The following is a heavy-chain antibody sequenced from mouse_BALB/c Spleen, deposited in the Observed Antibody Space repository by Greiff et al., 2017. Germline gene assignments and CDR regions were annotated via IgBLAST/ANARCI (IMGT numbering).Heavy chain of an antibody. D-gene: IGHD2-10*02. V-gene: IGHV14-3*02. CDR3: ARSYGNHAMDY. CDR2: IDPANGNT. Sequence: VQLQQSGAELVKPGASVKLSCTASGFNIKDTYMHWVKQRPEQGLEWIGRIDPANGNTKYDPKFQGKATITADTSSNTAYLQLSSLTSEVTAVYYCARSYGNHAMDYWGQGTSVTVSS. CDR1: GFNIKDTY. J-gene: IGHJ4*01.